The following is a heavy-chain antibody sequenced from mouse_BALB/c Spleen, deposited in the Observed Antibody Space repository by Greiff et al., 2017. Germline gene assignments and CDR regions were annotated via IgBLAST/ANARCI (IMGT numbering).Heavy chain of an antibody. CDR1: GYTFTSYW. CDR2: INPSNGRT. D-gene: IGHD1-1*02. CDR3: ARGSRGIWPPYAMDY. V-gene: IGHV1S81*02. J-gene: IGHJ4*01. Sequence: QVQLKQSGAELVKPGASVKLSCKASGYTFTSYWMHWVKQRPGQGLEWIGEINPSNGRTNYNEKFKSKATLTVDKSSSTAYMQLSSLTSEDSAVYYCARGSRGIWPPYAMDYWGQGTSVTVSS.